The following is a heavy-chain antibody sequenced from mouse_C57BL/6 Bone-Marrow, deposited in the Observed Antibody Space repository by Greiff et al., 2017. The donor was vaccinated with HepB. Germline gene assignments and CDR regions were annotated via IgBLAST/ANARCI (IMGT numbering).Heavy chain of an antibody. J-gene: IGHJ2*01. V-gene: IGHV5-6*02. CDR3: ARRDSSGYVLYFDY. D-gene: IGHD3-2*02. CDR2: ISSGGSYT. CDR1: GFTFSSYG. Sequence: EVKLVAGGDLVKPGGSLKLSCAASGFTFSSYGMSWVRQTPDKRLEWVATISSGGSYTYYPDSVKGRFTISRDNAKNTLYLQMSSLKSEDTAMYYCARRDSSGYVLYFDYWGQGTTLTVSS.